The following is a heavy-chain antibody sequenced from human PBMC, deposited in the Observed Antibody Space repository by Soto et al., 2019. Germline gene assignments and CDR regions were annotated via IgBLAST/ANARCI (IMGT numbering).Heavy chain of an antibody. D-gene: IGHD1-7*01. CDR1: GFSLTTYGVG. V-gene: IGHV2-5*02. CDR2: IYWDDDK. CDR3: AHRLTLNSDWNYGRFDY. J-gene: IGHJ4*02. Sequence: QITLKESGPALVKPTQTLTLTCTFSGFSLTTYGVGVGWIRQPPGKALEWLALIYWDDDKRYCPSLKSRLTITKDTSKYQVVLTMTNMDPVDTATYFCAHRLTLNSDWNYGRFDYWGQGTLVTVSS.